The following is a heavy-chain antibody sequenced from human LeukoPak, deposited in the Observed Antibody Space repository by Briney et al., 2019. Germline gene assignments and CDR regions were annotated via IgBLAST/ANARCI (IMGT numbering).Heavy chain of an antibody. CDR1: GGSISSYY. V-gene: IGHV4-59*08. CDR3: VRLRGYSSGWLDY. CDR2: IYYSGST. Sequence: SETLSLTCTVSGGSISSYYWSWIRQPPGKGLEWIGYIYYSGSTNYNPSLKSRVTISVDTSKNQFSLKLSSVTAANTAVYYCVRLRGYSSGWLDYWGQGTLVTVSP. J-gene: IGHJ4*02. D-gene: IGHD6-19*01.